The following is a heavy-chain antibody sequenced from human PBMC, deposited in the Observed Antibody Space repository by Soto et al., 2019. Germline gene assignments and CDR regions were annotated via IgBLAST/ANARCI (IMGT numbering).Heavy chain of an antibody. J-gene: IGHJ4*02. CDR2: ISYDGSNK. D-gene: IGHD6-19*01. CDR1: GFTFSSYA. CDR3: ARTYSSGWSFDY. V-gene: IGHV3-30-3*01. Sequence: GGSQRLSCAASGFTFSSYAMHWVRQAPGKGLEWVAVISYDGSNKYYADSVKGRFTISRDNSKNTLYLQMNSLRAEDTAVYYCARTYSSGWSFDYWGQGTLVTVSS.